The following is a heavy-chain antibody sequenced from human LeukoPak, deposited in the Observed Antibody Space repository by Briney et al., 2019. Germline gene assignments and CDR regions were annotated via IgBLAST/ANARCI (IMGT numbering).Heavy chain of an antibody. Sequence: ASVKVSCKASGYTFTSYYMHWVRQAPGQGLEWMGIINPSGGSTSYAQKFQGRVTMTRDTSTSTVYMELSSLRSEDTAVYYCARGGRTWIQLNDDYGMDVWGQGTTVTVSS. CDR3: ARGGRTWIQLNDDYGMDV. D-gene: IGHD5-18*01. J-gene: IGHJ6*02. CDR1: GYTFTSYY. CDR2: INPSGGST. V-gene: IGHV1-46*01.